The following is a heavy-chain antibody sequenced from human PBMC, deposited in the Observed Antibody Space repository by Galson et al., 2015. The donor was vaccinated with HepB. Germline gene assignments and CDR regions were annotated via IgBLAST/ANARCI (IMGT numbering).Heavy chain of an antibody. V-gene: IGHV3-23*01. CDR2: ISGSGDRT. Sequence: SLRLSCAASGFIFTNYALSWVRQAPGKGLEWVSAISGSGDRTYYADSVKGRFTISRDISKNMVSLQMSSLRAEDTAIYYCAKEPYHQGAYFHYWGQGTLVTVSS. CDR3: AKEPYHQGAYFHY. CDR1: GFIFTNYA. J-gene: IGHJ4*02. D-gene: IGHD1-14*01.